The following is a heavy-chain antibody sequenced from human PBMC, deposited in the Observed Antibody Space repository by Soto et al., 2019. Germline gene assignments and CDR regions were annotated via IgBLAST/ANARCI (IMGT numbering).Heavy chain of an antibody. CDR1: GGSISSSSYY. CDR3: ARHRLAIAYYNWFDP. Sequence: SETLSLTCTVSGGSISSSSYYWGWIRQPPGKGLEWIGSIYYSGSTYYNPSLKSRVTISVDTSKNQFSLKLSSVTAADTAVYYCARHRLAIAYYNWFDPWGQGTLVTVSS. V-gene: IGHV4-39*01. J-gene: IGHJ5*02. D-gene: IGHD2-21*01. CDR2: IYYSGST.